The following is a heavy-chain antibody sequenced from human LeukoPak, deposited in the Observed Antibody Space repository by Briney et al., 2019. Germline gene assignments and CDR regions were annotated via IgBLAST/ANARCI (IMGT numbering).Heavy chain of an antibody. CDR1: GFTFSNAW. Sequence: GGSLRHSPAASGFTFSNAWTSWVRQAPGKGLEWVGRIKSKTDGGTTDYAAPVKGRFTISRDDSKNTLYLQMNSLKTEDTAVYYCTTAGRIEAAGIVYWGQRTLVTVSS. D-gene: IGHD6-13*01. CDR2: IKSKTDGGTT. V-gene: IGHV3-15*01. CDR3: TTAGRIEAAGIVY. J-gene: IGHJ4*02.